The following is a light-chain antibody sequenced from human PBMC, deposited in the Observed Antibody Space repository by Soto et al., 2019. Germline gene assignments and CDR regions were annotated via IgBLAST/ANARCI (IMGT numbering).Light chain of an antibody. CDR2: ATS. J-gene: IGKJ2*01. CDR1: QGITKY. V-gene: IGKV1-16*01. CDR3: QQYNSFPRT. Sequence: DIQMAQSPSSLSASVGDRVTITCRASQGITKYVAWLQQKPGKAPKSLIYATSRLQTGVPSRFSGSGSGTEFTLTSSGLQPEHFATYYCQQYNSFPRTFGQGTKLE.